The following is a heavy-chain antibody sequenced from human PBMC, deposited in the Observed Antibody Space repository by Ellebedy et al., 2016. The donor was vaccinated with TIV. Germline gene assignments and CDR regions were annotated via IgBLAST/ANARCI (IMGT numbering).Heavy chain of an antibody. CDR1: GGSISSYY. D-gene: IGHD3-22*01. J-gene: IGHJ6*02. CDR3: ARDASYFHDSSGYYGRIYYYYGMDV. V-gene: IGHV4-4*07. Sequence: MPSETLSLTCSVSGGSISSYYWSWIRQPAGKGLEWIRRIYISGSTNYNPSLKSRVTMSVDTSKNQFSLKLSSVTAADTAVYYCARDASYFHDSSGYYGRIYYYYGMDVWGLGTTVTVSS. CDR2: IYISGST.